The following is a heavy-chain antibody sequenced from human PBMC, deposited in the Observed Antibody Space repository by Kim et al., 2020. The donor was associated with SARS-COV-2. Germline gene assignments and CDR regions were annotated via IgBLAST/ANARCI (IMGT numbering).Heavy chain of an antibody. J-gene: IGHJ4*02. CDR3: AREVTYYDSSGYAPFDY. D-gene: IGHD3-22*01. Sequence: FQGRVTITADKYTSTAYMELSSLRSEDTAVYYCAREVTYYDSSGYAPFDYWGQGTLVTVSS. V-gene: IGHV1-69*04.